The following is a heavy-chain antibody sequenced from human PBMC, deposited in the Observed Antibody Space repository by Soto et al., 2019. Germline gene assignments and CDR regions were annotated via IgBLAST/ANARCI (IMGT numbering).Heavy chain of an antibody. CDR3: ASLLETTMVRGVPYYYYGMDV. CDR2: INSDGSST. D-gene: IGHD3-10*01. V-gene: IGHV3-74*01. Sequence: GGSLRLSCAASGFTFSSYWMHWVRQAPGKGLVWVSRINSDGSSTSYADSVKGRFTISRDNAKNTLYLQMNSLRAEDTAVYYCASLLETTMVRGVPYYYYGMDVWSQGTTVTVSS. J-gene: IGHJ6*02. CDR1: GFTFSSYW.